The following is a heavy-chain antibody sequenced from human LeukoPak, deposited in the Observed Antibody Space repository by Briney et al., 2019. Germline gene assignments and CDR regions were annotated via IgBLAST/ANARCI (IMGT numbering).Heavy chain of an antibody. Sequence: GGSLRLSCAASGFTFSTYLMNWVRQAPGKGLVWVSRVNNDGSSTSYADSVKGRFTISRDNTKNTLYLQMNSLRAEDTAVYYCARDLNDLLQNYRSTWYPADYWGQGTLVTVSS. CDR3: ARDLNDLLQNYRSTWYPADY. CDR2: VNNDGSST. J-gene: IGHJ4*02. CDR1: GFTFSTYL. D-gene: IGHD6-13*01. V-gene: IGHV3-74*01.